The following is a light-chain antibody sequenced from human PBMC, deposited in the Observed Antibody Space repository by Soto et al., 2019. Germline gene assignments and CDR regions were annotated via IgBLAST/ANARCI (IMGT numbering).Light chain of an antibody. CDR1: QSLTHSSGYNY. V-gene: IGKV2-28*01. J-gene: IGKJ5*01. Sequence: EIVLTQSPLSLSVSPGEPASISCRSSQSLTHSSGYNYLDWYLLKPGQPPQLLIYLGSNRGSGVPDGLSGRGSGTDFTLTISRVETEDAGFYFCMQPLQTLITFGQGTRLEIQ. CDR2: LGS. CDR3: MQPLQTLIT.